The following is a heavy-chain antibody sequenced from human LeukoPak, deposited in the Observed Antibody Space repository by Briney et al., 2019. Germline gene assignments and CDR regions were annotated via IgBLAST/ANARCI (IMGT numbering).Heavy chain of an antibody. Sequence: WASVKVSCKASGYTFTDYYMHWVRQAPGQGLEWMGWINPNSGGTNYAQKFQGRVTMTRDTSISTAYMELSRLRSDDTAMYYCAPEAGYNYDYWGQGTLVTVSS. CDR3: APEAGYNYDY. V-gene: IGHV1-2*02. CDR2: INPNSGGT. CDR1: GYTFTDYY. J-gene: IGHJ4*02. D-gene: IGHD5-24*01.